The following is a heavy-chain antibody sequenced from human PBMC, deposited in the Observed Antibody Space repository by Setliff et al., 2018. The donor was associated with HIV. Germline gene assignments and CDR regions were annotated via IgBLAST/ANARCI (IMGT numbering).Heavy chain of an antibody. D-gene: IGHD2-2*01. Sequence: SETLSLTCTVSDDSISSNYWSWIRQSAGKGLEWVGRIYTGGRTNYNPSLKGRVTMSVDTSKNQSSLNLSSVTAADTAVYYCARDRMPMASWVPDKWGQGTLVTVPS. J-gene: IGHJ4*02. CDR2: IYTGGRT. CDR3: ARDRMPMASWVPDK. V-gene: IGHV4-4*07. CDR1: DDSISSNY.